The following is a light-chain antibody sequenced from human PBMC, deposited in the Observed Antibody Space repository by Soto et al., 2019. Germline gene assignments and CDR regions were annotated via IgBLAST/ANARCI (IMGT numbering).Light chain of an antibody. CDR3: LQLYIYPLT. V-gene: IGKV1-9*01. CDR1: QGINNY. J-gene: IGKJ4*01. Sequence: IQLTQSPSSLSASVGDRVTVTCRASQGINNYLACYQQKPGKAPKLLLYAASTFQSGVPSRFSGSGSGTDFTLTFSSLQPEDFATYYCLQLYIYPLTFGGGTKVEIK. CDR2: AAS.